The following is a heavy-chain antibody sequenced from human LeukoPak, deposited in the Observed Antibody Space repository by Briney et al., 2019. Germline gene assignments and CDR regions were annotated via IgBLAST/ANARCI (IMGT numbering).Heavy chain of an antibody. Sequence: PGEPLKISCKGSGYSFTSYWIGWVRQMPGKGLEWTGIIYPGDSDTRYSPSFQGQVTISADKSISTAYLQWSSLKASDTAMYYCARQETDLDTAMVMVAFDIWGQGTMVTVSS. D-gene: IGHD5-18*01. V-gene: IGHV5-51*01. CDR3: ARQETDLDTAMVMVAFDI. CDR1: GYSFTSYW. CDR2: IYPGDSDT. J-gene: IGHJ3*02.